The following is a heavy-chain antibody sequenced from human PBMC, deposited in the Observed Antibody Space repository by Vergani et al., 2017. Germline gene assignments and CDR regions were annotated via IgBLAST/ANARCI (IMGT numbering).Heavy chain of an antibody. CDR2: IYYSGST. Sequence: QVQLQQWGAGLLKPSETLSLTCAVYGGSFSGYYWGWIRQPPGKGLEWIGSIYYSGSTYYNPSLKSRVTISVDTSKNQFSLKLSSVTAADTAVYYCARHRFAGIAAAAYNWFDPWGQGTLVTVSS. J-gene: IGHJ5*02. V-gene: IGHV4-34*01. CDR3: ARHRFAGIAAAAYNWFDP. D-gene: IGHD6-13*01. CDR1: GGSFSGYY.